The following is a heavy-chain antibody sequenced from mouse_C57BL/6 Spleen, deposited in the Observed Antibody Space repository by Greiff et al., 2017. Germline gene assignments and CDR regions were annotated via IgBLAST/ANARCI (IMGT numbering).Heavy chain of an antibody. V-gene: IGHV1-80*01. J-gene: IGHJ3*01. CDR2: IYPGDGDT. CDR1: GYAFSSYW. CDR3: ARGYYYGSAWFAY. D-gene: IGHD1-1*01. Sequence: QVHVKQSGAELVKPGASVKISCKASGYAFSSYWMNWVKQRPGKGLEWIGQIYPGDGDTNYNGKFKGKATLTADKSSSTAYMQLSSLTSEDSAVYFCARGYYYGSAWFAYWGQGTLVTVSA.